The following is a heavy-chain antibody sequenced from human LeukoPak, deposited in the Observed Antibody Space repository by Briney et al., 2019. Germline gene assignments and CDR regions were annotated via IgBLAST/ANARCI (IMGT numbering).Heavy chain of an antibody. CDR3: VREGLRRGGLDS. CDR2: MKKDGSEK. D-gene: IGHD3-10*01. J-gene: IGHJ4*02. Sequence: PGGFLRLSCAASGFSFSSHWMTWVRQTPGKGLEWVANMKKDGSEKYYVDSVKGRFTISRDNAKDSLYLQMNSLRVEDTAVYYCVREGLRRGGLDSWGQGTLVTVSS. V-gene: IGHV3-7*01. CDR1: GFSFSSHW.